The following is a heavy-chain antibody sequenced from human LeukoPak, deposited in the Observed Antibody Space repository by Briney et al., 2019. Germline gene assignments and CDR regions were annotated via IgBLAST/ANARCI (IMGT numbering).Heavy chain of an antibody. D-gene: IGHD5-18*01. Sequence: SETLSLTCTVSGGSISSYYWSWVRQPPGKGLEWIGYIYYSGSTNYNPSLKSRVTISVDTSKNQFSLKLSSVTAADTAVYSCAREIRGYNYAYMDYWGQGTLVTVSS. J-gene: IGHJ4*02. V-gene: IGHV4-59*12. CDR3: AREIRGYNYAYMDY. CDR2: IYYSGST. CDR1: GGSISSYY.